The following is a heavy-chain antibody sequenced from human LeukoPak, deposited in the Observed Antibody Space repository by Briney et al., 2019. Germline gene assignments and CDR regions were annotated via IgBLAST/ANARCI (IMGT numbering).Heavy chain of an antibody. CDR3: AKAGPTVTDYYFDY. Sequence: GGSLRLSCAASGFTFSSYAMHWVRQAPGKGLEWVAVISYDGSNKYYADSVKGRFTISRDNSKNTLYLQMNSLRAEDTAVYYCAKAGPTVTDYYFDYWGQGTLVTVSS. D-gene: IGHD4-17*01. CDR1: GFTFSSYA. V-gene: IGHV3-30*18. CDR2: ISYDGSNK. J-gene: IGHJ4*02.